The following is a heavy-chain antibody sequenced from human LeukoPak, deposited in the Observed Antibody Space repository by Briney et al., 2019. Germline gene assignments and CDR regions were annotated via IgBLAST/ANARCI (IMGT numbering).Heavy chain of an antibody. J-gene: IGHJ4*02. CDR2: INPNSGGT. CDR3: ARGNLRITMIVVRHRYFDY. Sequence: GASVKVSCKASGYTFTGYYMHWVRQAPGQGLELMGWINPNSGGTNYAQKFQGRVTMTRDTSISTAYMELSRLRSDDTAVYYCARGNLRITMIVVRHRYFDYRGQGTLVTVSS. V-gene: IGHV1-2*02. D-gene: IGHD3-22*01. CDR1: GYTFTGYY.